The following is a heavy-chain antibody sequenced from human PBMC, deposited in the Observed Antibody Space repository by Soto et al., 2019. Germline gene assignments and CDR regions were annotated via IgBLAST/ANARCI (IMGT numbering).Heavy chain of an antibody. CDR1: GFTFSSYG. J-gene: IGHJ4*02. CDR2: KWYDGSNK. V-gene: IGHV3-33*01. Sequence: QVQLVESGGGVVQPGRSLRLSCAASGFTFSSYGMHWVRQAPGKGLEWVAVKWYDGSNKYYADSVKGRFNISRDNSKNTLYLQMNSLRVEDTVVYYCVSSCGSGSYYTGCFDYWGQGNLDTVAS. CDR3: VSSCGSGSYYTGCFDY. D-gene: IGHD3-10*01.